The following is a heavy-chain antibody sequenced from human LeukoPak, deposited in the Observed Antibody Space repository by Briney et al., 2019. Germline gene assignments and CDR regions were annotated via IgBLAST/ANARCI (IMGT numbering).Heavy chain of an antibody. CDR2: TTSSSSYT. Sequence: GGSLRLSCAASGVTLTDFYMSWISQAPGKGLEWDSYTTSSSSYTNHADSVKGRFSISRDNAEYSLYLQMNSLRAEDTAVYYCARDVYGSGSIDYWGQGTLVTVSS. D-gene: IGHD3-10*01. CDR3: ARDVYGSGSIDY. J-gene: IGHJ4*02. V-gene: IGHV3-11*05. CDR1: GVTLTDFY.